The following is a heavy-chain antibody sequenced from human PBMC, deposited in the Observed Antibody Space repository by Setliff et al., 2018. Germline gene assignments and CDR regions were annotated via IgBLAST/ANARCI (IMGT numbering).Heavy chain of an antibody. CDR1: GGTFSDCY. J-gene: IGHJ4*02. CDR2: INHSGSS. V-gene: IGHV4-34*01. Sequence: SETLSLTCAASGGTFSDCYWTWIRQPPGKGLEWIGEINHSGSSNYNPSLKSRVTISIDTSKNQFSLKLSSVTAADTAVYYCARGRNVAARLLDSWGQGARVTVSS. CDR3: ARGRNVAARLLDS. D-gene: IGHD6-6*01.